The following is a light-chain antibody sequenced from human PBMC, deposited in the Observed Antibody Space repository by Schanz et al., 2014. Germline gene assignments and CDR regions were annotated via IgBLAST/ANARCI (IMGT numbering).Light chain of an antibody. J-gene: IGKJ3*01. V-gene: IGKV1-33*01. CDR3: QQYDNLPIT. Sequence: DIQMTQSLSSLSASVGDRVTITCQASQDISDYLNWYQQKPGKAPELLIYAASNLETGVPSRFSGSGSGTHFTFTISSLQPEDIATYYCQQYDNLPITFGPGTKVEI. CDR2: AAS. CDR1: QDISDY.